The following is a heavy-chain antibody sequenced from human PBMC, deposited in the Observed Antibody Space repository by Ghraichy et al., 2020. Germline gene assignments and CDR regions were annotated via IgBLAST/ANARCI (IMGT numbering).Heavy chain of an antibody. J-gene: IGHJ6*02. V-gene: IGHV1-46*01. Sequence: ASVKVSCKASGYTFTSYYMHWVRQAPGQGLEWRGIINPSGGSTSYAQKFQGRVTMTRDTSTSTVYMELSSLRSGDTAVYYCARVRRRSDTAMVVGLRFDAGMDVWGQGTTVTVSS. CDR2: INPSGGST. CDR1: GYTFTSYY. D-gene: IGHD5-18*01. CDR3: ARVRRRSDTAMVVGLRFDAGMDV.